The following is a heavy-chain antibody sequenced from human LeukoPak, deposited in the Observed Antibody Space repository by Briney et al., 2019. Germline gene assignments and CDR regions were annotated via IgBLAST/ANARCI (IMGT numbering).Heavy chain of an antibody. Sequence: GGSMRLSCAVSGFTLSSYAMRWVSQAPGKGLEWVAGIRGGAANTDYVDSVKGRFTISRDNSKNTLYLQMNSLRAEDTAVYYCAKDKQGLVPSYYLDYWGQGTLVTVSS. CDR1: GFTLSSYA. CDR3: AKDKQGLVPSYYLDY. CDR2: IRGGAANT. J-gene: IGHJ4*02. D-gene: IGHD6-19*01. V-gene: IGHV3-23*01.